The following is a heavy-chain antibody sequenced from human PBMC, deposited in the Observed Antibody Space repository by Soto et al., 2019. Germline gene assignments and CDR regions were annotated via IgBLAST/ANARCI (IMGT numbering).Heavy chain of an antibody. D-gene: IGHD3-16*01. CDR3: ATLGGNLGAFDY. CDR1: GFTFSNAW. V-gene: IGHV3-15*01. J-gene: IGHJ4*02. Sequence: EVQLVESGGGLVKPGGSLRLSCAASGFTFSNAWMSWVRQAPGKGLEWVGRIKSRADGGTADHAAPVKGRFAISRDDSKNTLYLQMHSLKTEDTAVYYCATLGGNLGAFDYWGQGTLGTVSS. CDR2: IKSRADGGTA.